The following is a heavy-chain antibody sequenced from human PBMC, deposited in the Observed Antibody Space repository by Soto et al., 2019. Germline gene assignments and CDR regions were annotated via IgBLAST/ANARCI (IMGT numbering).Heavy chain of an antibody. V-gene: IGHV4-31*03. Sequence: SETLSLTCTVSGGSISSGGYYWSWIRQHPGKGLEWIGYIYYSGSTYYNPSLKSRVTISVDTSKNQFSLKLSSVTAADTAVYYCARDNITSSIAARRTDAFDIWGQGTMVTVSS. CDR2: IYYSGST. CDR3: ARDNITSSIAARRTDAFDI. D-gene: IGHD6-6*01. CDR1: GGSISSGGYY. J-gene: IGHJ3*02.